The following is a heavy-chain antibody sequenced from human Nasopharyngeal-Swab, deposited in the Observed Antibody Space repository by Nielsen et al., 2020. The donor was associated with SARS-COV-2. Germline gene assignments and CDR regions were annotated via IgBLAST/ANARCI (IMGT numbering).Heavy chain of an antibody. CDR2: IYPRDSDT. CDR1: GYIFTSYW. CDR3: VRPEGVATSFKYYFQYGMDV. V-gene: IGHV5-51*01. J-gene: IGHJ6*02. Sequence: GESLKISCKGSGYIFTSYWISWVRQMPGTGLELMGIIYPRDSDTRYSPSFPGQVTISADKSISTAYLQWSSLKASDTAMYYCVRPEGVATSFKYYFQYGMDVWGQGTMVTVPS. D-gene: IGHD5-12*01.